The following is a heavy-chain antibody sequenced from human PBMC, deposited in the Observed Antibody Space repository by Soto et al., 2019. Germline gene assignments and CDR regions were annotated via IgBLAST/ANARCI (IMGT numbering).Heavy chain of an antibody. J-gene: IGHJ4*02. CDR2: MNSDGGST. CDR1: GFTFSSYW. Sequence: EVQLVESGGGLVQPGESLRLSCAASGFTFSSYWMHWVRQAPGKGLVWFSRMNSDGGSTSYAGSVKGRFTISRDNAKNTLYLQMNSLRAEDTAVYYCVRTSLVVAAATREDYWGQGTLVTVSS. CDR3: VRTSLVVAAATREDY. V-gene: IGHV3-74*01. D-gene: IGHD2-15*01.